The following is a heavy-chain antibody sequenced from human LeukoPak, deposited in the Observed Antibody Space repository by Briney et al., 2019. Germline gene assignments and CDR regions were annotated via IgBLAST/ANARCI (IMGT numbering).Heavy chain of an antibody. Sequence: SETLSLTCTVSGGSISSSSYYWGWIRQPPGKGLEWIGSIYYSGSTYYNPSLKSRVTISVDTSKNQFSLKLSSVTAADTAVYYCARGLSREYSSSPDAFDIWGQGTMVTVSS. CDR3: ARGLSREYSSSPDAFDI. CDR1: GGSISSSSYY. V-gene: IGHV4-39*07. D-gene: IGHD6-6*01. J-gene: IGHJ3*02. CDR2: IYYSGST.